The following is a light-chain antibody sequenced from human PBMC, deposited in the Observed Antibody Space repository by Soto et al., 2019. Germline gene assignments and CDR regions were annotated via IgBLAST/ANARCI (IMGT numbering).Light chain of an antibody. Sequence: QSALTQPPSASGSPGLSVTISCTGTSSDIGGFNYVSWFQQHPGKAPRLLIYEVSKRPSGVPDRFSGSKSGNTASLTVSGLQAEDEADYYCSSYAGHINFAAFGGGTKVTVL. CDR1: SSDIGGFNY. CDR2: EVS. V-gene: IGLV2-8*01. J-gene: IGLJ2*01. CDR3: SSYAGHINFAA.